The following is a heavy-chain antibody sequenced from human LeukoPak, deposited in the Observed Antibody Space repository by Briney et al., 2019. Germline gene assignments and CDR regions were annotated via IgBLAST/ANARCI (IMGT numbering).Heavy chain of an antibody. CDR1: GFTFSDYY. CDR3: ARDRSSYLDS. CDR2: ISSGSNTI. V-gene: IGHV3-11*04. D-gene: IGHD3-16*01. Sequence: GGSLRLSCAASGFTFSDYYMSGIRQAPGKGLEWISYISSGSNTIFYADSVQGRFTISRDNSKNSLFLQMNSLRADDTAVYFCARDRSSYLDSWGQGTLVTVSS. J-gene: IGHJ4*02.